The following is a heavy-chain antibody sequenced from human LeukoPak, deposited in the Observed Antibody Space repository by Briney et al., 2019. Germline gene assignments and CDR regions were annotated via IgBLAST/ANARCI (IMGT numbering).Heavy chain of an antibody. CDR2: LTGSGGTT. D-gene: IGHD4-17*01. J-gene: IGHJ4*02. V-gene: IGHV3-23*01. CDR1: GFTFSSFG. Sequence: PGGSLRLSCAASGFTFSSFGMYWVRQTSGPGLEWVAGLTGSGGTTYHAASVEGRFTISRDNSKNTLYPQMNSLRAEDTAVYYCAKGHTVTSNLDYWGQGTLVTVSS. CDR3: AKGHTVTSNLDY.